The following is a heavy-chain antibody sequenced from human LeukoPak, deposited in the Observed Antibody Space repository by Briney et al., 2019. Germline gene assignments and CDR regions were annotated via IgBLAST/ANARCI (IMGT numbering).Heavy chain of an antibody. CDR3: ARLNMEIVVVTAIRDFDY. CDR2: INTNTGNP. J-gene: IGHJ4*02. D-gene: IGHD2-21*02. V-gene: IGHV7-4-1*02. Sequence: GASVKVSCKASGYTFTSYAMNWVRQAPGQGLEWMGWINTNTGNPTYAQGFTGRFVFSLDTSVSTAYLQISSLKAEDTAVYYCARLNMEIVVVTAIRDFDYWGQGTLVTVSS. CDR1: GYTFTSYA.